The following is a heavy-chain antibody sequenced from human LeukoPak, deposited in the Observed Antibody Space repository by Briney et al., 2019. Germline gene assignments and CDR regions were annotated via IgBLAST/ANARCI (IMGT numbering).Heavy chain of an antibody. V-gene: IGHV3-21*01. J-gene: IGHJ4*02. Sequence: GGSLRLSCAAAGFTFSSYSMNWVRQAPGKGLEWVSSISSSSSYIYYADSVKGRFTISRDNAKNSLYLQMNSLRAEDTAVYYCATYYDYVWGSSPSAYWGQGTLVTVSS. D-gene: IGHD3-16*01. CDR3: ATYYDYVWGSSPSAY. CDR2: ISSSSSYI. CDR1: GFTFSSYS.